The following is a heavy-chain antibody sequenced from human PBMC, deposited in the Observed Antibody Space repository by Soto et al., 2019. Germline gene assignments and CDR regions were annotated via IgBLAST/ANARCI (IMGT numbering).Heavy chain of an antibody. CDR1: GFTFSSYG. CDR2: ISYDGSNK. J-gene: IGHJ4*02. Sequence: QVQLVESGGGVVQPGRSVRLSCAASGFTFSSYGMHWVRQAPGKGLEWVAVISYDGSNKYYADSVKGRFTISRDNSKNTLYLQMNSLRAEDTAVYYCAKDRTTGLVFSNYLDYWGQGTLVTVS. D-gene: IGHD3-3*02. V-gene: IGHV3-30*18. CDR3: AKDRTTGLVFSNYLDY.